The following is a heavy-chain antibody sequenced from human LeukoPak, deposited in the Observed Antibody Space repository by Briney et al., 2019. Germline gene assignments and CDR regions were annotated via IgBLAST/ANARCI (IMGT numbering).Heavy chain of an antibody. CDR1: GYHFTSYW. Sequence: GESLKISCKGSGYHFTSYWIAWVRQMSGKGLEWMGIIFPGDSDIRYSPYFQGQVTISADKSIDTDYLQWSSLNASDTAMYYSARHFTVVGGMDVWGKGTTVTVSS. J-gene: IGHJ6*04. D-gene: IGHD4-23*01. CDR2: IFPGDSDI. V-gene: IGHV5-51*01. CDR3: ARHFTVVGGMDV.